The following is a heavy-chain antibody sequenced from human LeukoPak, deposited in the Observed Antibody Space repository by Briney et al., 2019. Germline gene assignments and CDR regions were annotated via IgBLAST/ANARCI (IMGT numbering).Heavy chain of an antibody. CDR1: GFTFSSYA. J-gene: IGHJ3*02. CDR3: AEITWPTYYYDSSGYSSDAFDI. V-gene: IGHV3-23*01. D-gene: IGHD3-22*01. CDR2: ISGSGGST. Sequence: GGSLRLSCAASGFTFSSYAMSWVRQAPGKGLEWVSAISGSGGSTYYADSVKGRFTISRDNSKNTLYLQMNSLRAEDTAVYYCAEITWPTYYYDSSGYSSDAFDIWGQGTMVTVSS.